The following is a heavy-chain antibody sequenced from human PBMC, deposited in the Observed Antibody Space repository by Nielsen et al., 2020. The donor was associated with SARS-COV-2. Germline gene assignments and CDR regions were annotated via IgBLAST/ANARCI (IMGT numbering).Heavy chain of an antibody. CDR1: GFTFSSYA. CDR2: ISGSGGST. V-gene: IGHV3-23*01. Sequence: GESLKISCAASGFTFSSYAMSWVRQAPGKGLEWVSAISGSGGSTYCADSVKGRFTISRDNSKNTLYLQMNSLRAEDTAVYYCAKYSSSRPSFDYWGQGTLVTVSS. D-gene: IGHD6-6*01. J-gene: IGHJ4*02. CDR3: AKYSSSRPSFDY.